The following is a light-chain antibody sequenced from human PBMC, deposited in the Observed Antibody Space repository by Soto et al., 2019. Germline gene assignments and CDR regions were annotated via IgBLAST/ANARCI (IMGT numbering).Light chain of an antibody. V-gene: IGLV1-44*01. Sequence: QSALTQPPSASGTPGQRVTISCSGSSPNIGSNTVNWYQQLPGTAPKLLIYSNNQRPSGAPDRVSGSKSGTSASLAISGLQSEDEADYYCAAWDDSLNGYYVFGTGTKVTVL. CDR1: SPNIGSNT. CDR2: SNN. J-gene: IGLJ1*01. CDR3: AAWDDSLNGYYV.